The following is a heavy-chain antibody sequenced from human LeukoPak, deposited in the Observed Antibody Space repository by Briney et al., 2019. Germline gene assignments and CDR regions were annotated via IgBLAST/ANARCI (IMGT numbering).Heavy chain of an antibody. CDR2: ISWDGGST. D-gene: IGHD6-19*01. CDR3: AKSGDSSGLLTNVDY. CDR1: GFTFDDYA. Sequence: PGGSLRLSCAASGFTFDDYAMHWVRQAPGKGPEWVSLISWDGGSTYYADSVKGRFTISRDNSKNSLYLQMNSLRTEDTALYYCAKSGDSSGLLTNVDYWGQGTLVTVSS. J-gene: IGHJ4*02. V-gene: IGHV3-43D*03.